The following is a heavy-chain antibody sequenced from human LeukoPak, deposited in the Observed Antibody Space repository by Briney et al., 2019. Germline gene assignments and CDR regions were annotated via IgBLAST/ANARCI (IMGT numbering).Heavy chain of an antibody. CDR2: ISGTGGST. CDR1: GFTFSTYA. J-gene: IGHJ5*02. D-gene: IGHD3-10*01. CDR3: AKVYYYSSLDP. V-gene: IGHV3-23*01. Sequence: GGSLRLSCADSGFTFSTYAMSWVRQAPGKGLEWVSGISGTGGSTQYADSVKGRFTISRDNSKSTLYLQMNSLRAEDTAVYYCAKVYYYSSLDPWGQGTVVTVSS.